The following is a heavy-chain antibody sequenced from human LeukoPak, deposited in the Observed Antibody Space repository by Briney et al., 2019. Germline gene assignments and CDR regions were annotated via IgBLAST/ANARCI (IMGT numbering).Heavy chain of an antibody. V-gene: IGHV4-30-4*07. J-gene: IGHJ4*02. CDR1: GGSISSGGYS. CDR3: ARSRDGYKDYFDY. D-gene: IGHD5-24*01. Sequence: SETLSLTCAVSGGSISSGGYSWSWIRQPPGKGLEWIGYIYYSGSTYYNPSLKSRVTISVDTSKNQFSLKLSSVTAADTAVYYCARSRDGYKDYFDYWGQGTLVTVSS. CDR2: IYYSGST.